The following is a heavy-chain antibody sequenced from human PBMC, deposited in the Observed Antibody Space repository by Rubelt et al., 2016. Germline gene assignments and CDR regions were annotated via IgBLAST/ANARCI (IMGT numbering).Heavy chain of an antibody. CDR2: ISAYDGNT. CDR3: ARDRPYIAALNHFDY. V-gene: IGHV1-18*01. Sequence: QVQLVQSGAEVKKPGASVKVSCKASGYTFTSYGISWVRQAPGQGLEWMGWISAYDGNTYYAQKLQGRGSMTTDTSTSTAYMELRSLRSDDTPLYYGARDRPYIAALNHFDYWGQGTLVTVSS. J-gene: IGHJ4*02. CDR1: GYTFTSYG. D-gene: IGHD6-13*01.